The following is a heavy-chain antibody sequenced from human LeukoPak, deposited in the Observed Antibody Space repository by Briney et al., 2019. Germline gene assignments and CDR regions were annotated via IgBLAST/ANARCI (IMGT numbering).Heavy chain of an antibody. V-gene: IGHV3-30*18. Sequence: GGSLTLSCAASGFTFSSYGMHCVRQAPGKGLEWVAVISYDGSNKYYADSVKGRFTISRDNSKNTLYLQMNSLRAEDTAVYYCAKDFSIALAGTGFDYWGQGTLVTVSS. CDR2: ISYDGSNK. J-gene: IGHJ4*02. D-gene: IGHD6-19*01. CDR1: GFTFSSYG. CDR3: AKDFSIALAGTGFDY.